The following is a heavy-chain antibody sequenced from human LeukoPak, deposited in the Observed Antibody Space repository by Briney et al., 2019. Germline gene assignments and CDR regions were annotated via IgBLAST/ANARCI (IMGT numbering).Heavy chain of an antibody. CDR2: ISAYNGNT. CDR1: GYTFTSYG. Sequence: ASVKVSCKAYGYTFTSYGISWVRQAPGQGLEWMGWISAYNGNTNYAQKLQGRVTMTTDTSTSTAYMELRSLRSDDTAVYYCARDDSSGWYLRFDYWGQGTLVTVSS. J-gene: IGHJ4*02. V-gene: IGHV1-18*01. CDR3: ARDDSSGWYLRFDY. D-gene: IGHD6-19*01.